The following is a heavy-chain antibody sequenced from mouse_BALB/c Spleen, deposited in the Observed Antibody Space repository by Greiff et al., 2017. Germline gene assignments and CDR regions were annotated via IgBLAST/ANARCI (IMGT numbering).Heavy chain of an antibody. CDR1: GFTFTDYY. Sequence: EVNLVESGGGLVQPGGSLRLSCATSGFTFTDYYMSWVRQPPGKALEWLGFIRNKANGYTTEYSASVKGRFTISRDNSQSILYLQMNTLRAEDSATYYCARDSTIYYYGSSYWYFDVWGAGTTVTVSS. V-gene: IGHV7-3*02. CDR3: ARDSTIYYYGSSYWYFDV. CDR2: IRNKANGYTT. J-gene: IGHJ1*01. D-gene: IGHD1-1*01.